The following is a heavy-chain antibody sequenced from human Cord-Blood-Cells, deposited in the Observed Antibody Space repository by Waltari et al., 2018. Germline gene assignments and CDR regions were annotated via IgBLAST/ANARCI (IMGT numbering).Heavy chain of an antibody. J-gene: IGHJ4*02. CDR2: IYYSGRT. CDR1: GGSISSGGYY. D-gene: IGHD2-21*01. CDR3: ARGVRGKDGMWFDY. Sequence: QVQLQESGPGLVKPSQTLSLTCTVSGGSISSGGYYWSWIRQHPGKGLEWIGYIYYSGRTYYNPALKSRVTISVDTSKNQFALKLSSVTAADTAVYYCARGVRGKDGMWFDYWGQGTLVTVSS. V-gene: IGHV4-31*03.